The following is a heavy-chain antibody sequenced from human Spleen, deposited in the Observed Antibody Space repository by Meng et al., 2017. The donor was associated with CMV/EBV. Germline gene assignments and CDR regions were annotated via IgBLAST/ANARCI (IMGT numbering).Heavy chain of an antibody. CDR3: AGPPDFDY. CDR1: GFTFSSYS. J-gene: IGHJ4*02. Sequence: SLRLSCAASGFTFSSYSMNWVRQAPGKGLEWVSSISRSSSSKYYADSVKGRFTISRDNAKNSLYLQMNSLRAEDTAVYYCAGPPDFDYWGQGTLVTVSS. V-gene: IGHV3-21*01. CDR2: ISRSSSSK.